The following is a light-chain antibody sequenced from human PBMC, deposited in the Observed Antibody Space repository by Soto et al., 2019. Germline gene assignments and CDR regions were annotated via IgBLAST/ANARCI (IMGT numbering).Light chain of an antibody. CDR1: QGISSY. Sequence: IQLTQSPSSLSASVGDRVTITCRASQGISSYLAWYQQKPGKAPKLLINAASTLQTGVPSRFSGSGSGTDFTLTISGLQPEDLATYYCQQLNFYPMTFGQGTRLELK. CDR2: AAS. V-gene: IGKV1-9*01. J-gene: IGKJ5*01. CDR3: QQLNFYPMT.